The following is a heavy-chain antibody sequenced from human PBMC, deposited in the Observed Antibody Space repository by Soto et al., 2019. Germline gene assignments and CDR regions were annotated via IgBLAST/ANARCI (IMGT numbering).Heavy chain of an antibody. D-gene: IGHD5-18*01. J-gene: IGHJ4*02. V-gene: IGHV3-23*01. CDR1: GFTFSSYA. Sequence: PRGSLSRSCAASGFTFSSYAMSWVRQAPGKGLEWVSAISGSGGSTYYADSVKGRFTISRDNSKNTLYLQMNSLRAEDTAVYYCAKDHYSYGPFDYWGQGTLVTVSS. CDR2: ISGSGGST. CDR3: AKDHYSYGPFDY.